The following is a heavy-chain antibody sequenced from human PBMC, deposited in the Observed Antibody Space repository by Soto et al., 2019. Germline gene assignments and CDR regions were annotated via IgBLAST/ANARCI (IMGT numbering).Heavy chain of an antibody. V-gene: IGHV4-39*02. CDR3: ARDSGASF. CDR1: GGSISSSSYY. D-gene: IGHD3-10*01. J-gene: IGHJ4*02. Sequence: PSETLSLTCTVSGGSISSSSYYWGWIRQPPGKGLEWIGSIYYSGSTYYNPSLKSRVTISVDTSKNQFSLKLSSVTAADTAVYYCARDSGASFWGQGTLVTSPQ. CDR2: IYYSGST.